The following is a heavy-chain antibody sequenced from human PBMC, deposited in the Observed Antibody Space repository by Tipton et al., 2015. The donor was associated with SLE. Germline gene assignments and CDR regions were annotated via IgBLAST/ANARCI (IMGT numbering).Heavy chain of an antibody. CDR1: NGSVSSYY. CDR3: ARSRGARGAFDI. Sequence: LRLSCSVSNGSVSSYYWRWIRQAPGNGLEWIGYIHYSGSTNYNPSLKSRVTISVATSKNQFSLKLSSVTAADTAVYYCARSRGARGAFDIWGQGTMVTVSS. CDR2: IHYSGST. J-gene: IGHJ3*02. D-gene: IGHD3-10*01. V-gene: IGHV4-59*02.